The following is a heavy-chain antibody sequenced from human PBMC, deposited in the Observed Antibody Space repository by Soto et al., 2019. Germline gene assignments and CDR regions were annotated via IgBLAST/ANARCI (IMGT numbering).Heavy chain of an antibody. J-gene: IGHJ1*01. CDR1: GGTFSSYA. CDR2: IIPIFGTA. Sequence: SVKVSCKASGGTFSSYAISWVRQAPGQGLEWMGGIIPIFGTANYAQKLQGRVTITADESTSTAYMELSSLRSEDTAVYYCASNYDSSGYYYVRQYFQHWGQGTLVTVSS. V-gene: IGHV1-69*13. CDR3: ASNYDSSGYYYVRQYFQH. D-gene: IGHD3-22*01.